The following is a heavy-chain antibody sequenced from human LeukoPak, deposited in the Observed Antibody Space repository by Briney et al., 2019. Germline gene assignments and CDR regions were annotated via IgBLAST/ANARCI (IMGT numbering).Heavy chain of an antibody. CDR3: ASSGGHDSAIYFPY. Sequence: SETLSVTCTVSGGSIRGYYWNWIRETPGKGLEWIGYIFHTGRTKYNPSVESRVTFSIDTSQNQFSMKLSSVTAADTAVYYCASSGGHDSAIYFPYWGQGSLVTVSS. CDR1: GGSIRGYY. J-gene: IGHJ1*01. D-gene: IGHD5-12*01. CDR2: IFHTGRT. V-gene: IGHV4-59*08.